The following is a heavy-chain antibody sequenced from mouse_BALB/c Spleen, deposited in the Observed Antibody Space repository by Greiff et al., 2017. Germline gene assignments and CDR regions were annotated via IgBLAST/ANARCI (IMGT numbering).Heavy chain of an antibody. CDR3: AITYSSGYVGYAMDY. CDR1: GFSLTDYG. CDR2: IWGGGST. J-gene: IGHJ4*01. Sequence: QVQLQQSGPGLVAPSQSLSITCTVSGFSLTDYGVSWIRQPPGKGLEWLGVIWGGGSTYYNSALKSRLSISKDNSKSQVFLKMNSLQTDVTAMYYCAITYSSGYVGYAMDYWGQGTSVTVSS. D-gene: IGHD3-1*01. V-gene: IGHV2-6-5*01.